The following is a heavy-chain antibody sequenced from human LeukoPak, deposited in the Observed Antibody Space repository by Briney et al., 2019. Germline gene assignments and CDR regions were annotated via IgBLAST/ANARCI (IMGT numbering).Heavy chain of an antibody. D-gene: IGHD7-27*01. CDR1: SGSIRSSNYH. J-gene: IGHJ4*02. Sequence: SDTLSLTCTVSSGSIRSSNYHWHWIRPPAGKGRKWIGRIYSSGTTNYNPSLKSRVTISVDTSKNQFSLKLSSVTAADTAVYYCATELGFYFDYWGQGTLVTVSS. CDR3: ATELGFYFDY. V-gene: IGHV4-61*02. CDR2: IYSSGTT.